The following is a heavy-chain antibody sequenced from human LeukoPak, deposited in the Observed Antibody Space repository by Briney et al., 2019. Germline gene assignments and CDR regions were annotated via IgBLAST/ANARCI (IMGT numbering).Heavy chain of an antibody. D-gene: IGHD4-23*01. Sequence: GGXLRLSCAASGFTFSNYGMHWVRQAPGKGLEWVASIRYDGFNKYYADSVKGRFTISRDSSKNTLYLQMNNLKAEDTAVYYCTTSPAVASWGQGTLATVSS. CDR2: IRYDGFNK. V-gene: IGHV3-30*02. CDR3: TTSPAVAS. J-gene: IGHJ5*02. CDR1: GFTFSNYG.